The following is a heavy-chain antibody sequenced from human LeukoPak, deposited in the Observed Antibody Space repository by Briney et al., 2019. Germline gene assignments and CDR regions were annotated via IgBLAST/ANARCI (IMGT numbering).Heavy chain of an antibody. Sequence: GGSLRLSCAASGFTFSSYAMSWVRQAPGKGLEWVSAISGSGGSTYYADSVKGRFTIPRDNSKNTLYLQMNSLRAEDTAVYYCAKSSGSYYETNAFDIWGQGTMVTVSS. J-gene: IGHJ3*02. V-gene: IGHV3-23*01. CDR2: ISGSGGST. CDR1: GFTFSSYA. CDR3: AKSSGSYYETNAFDI. D-gene: IGHD1-26*01.